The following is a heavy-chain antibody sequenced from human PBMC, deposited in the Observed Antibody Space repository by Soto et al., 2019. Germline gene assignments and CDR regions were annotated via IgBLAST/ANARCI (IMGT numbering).Heavy chain of an antibody. D-gene: IGHD1-7*01. CDR1: GGSITSYY. V-gene: IGHV4-59*01. CDR3: ASSRPPSDAITGTGQFDY. J-gene: IGHJ4*02. CDR2: IYYSGST. Sequence: PSETLSLTVTVSGGSITSYYWSWIRQPPGKGLEWSGHIYYSGSTNYNPSLKSRVTISVDTSQNQFSLKLSSVTAADTAVYYCASSRPPSDAITGTGQFDYWGPGTLATVSS.